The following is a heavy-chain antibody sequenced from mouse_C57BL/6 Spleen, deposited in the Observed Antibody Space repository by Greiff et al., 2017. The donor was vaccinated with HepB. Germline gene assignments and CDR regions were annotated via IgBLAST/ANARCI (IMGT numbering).Heavy chain of an antibody. CDR1: GYTFTSYW. V-gene: IGHV1-55*01. J-gene: IGHJ3*01. D-gene: IGHD2-5*01. CDR3: AREWYSNYAAY. Sequence: QVQLKESGAELVKPGASVKMSCKASGYTFTSYWITWVKQRPGQGLEWIGDIYPGSGSTNYNEKFKSKATLTVDTSSSTAYMQLSSLTSEDSAVYYCAREWYSNYAAYWGQGTLVTVSA. CDR2: IYPGSGST.